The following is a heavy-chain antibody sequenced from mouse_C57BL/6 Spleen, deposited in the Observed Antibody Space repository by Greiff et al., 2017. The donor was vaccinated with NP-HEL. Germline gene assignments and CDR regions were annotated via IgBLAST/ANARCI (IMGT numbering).Heavy chain of an antibody. Sequence: QVQLQQPGAELVRPGSSVKLSCKASGYTFTSYWMDWVKQRPGQGLEWIGNIYPSDSETHYNQKFKDKATLTVDKSSSTAYMQLSSLTSEDSAVYYCARSFGTGLRDAMDYWGQGTSVTVSS. J-gene: IGHJ4*01. V-gene: IGHV1-61*01. D-gene: IGHD3-1*01. CDR1: GYTFTSYW. CDR3: ARSFGTGLRDAMDY. CDR2: IYPSDSET.